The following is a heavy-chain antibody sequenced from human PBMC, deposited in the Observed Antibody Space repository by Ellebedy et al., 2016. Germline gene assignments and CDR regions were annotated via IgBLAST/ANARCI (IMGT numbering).Heavy chain of an antibody. CDR2: ISFDGSNQ. V-gene: IGHV3-30*18. D-gene: IGHD3-10*01. J-gene: IGHJ3*02. CDR1: GFTFRSYG. Sequence: GGSLRLSXAASGFTFRSYGMHWVRQAPGKGLEWVAIISFDGSNQYYGDSLKGRFTISRDNSKNTVYLQMNSLRVEDTDVYYCAKIYGSGSPASAFDNWGQGTMVTVSS. CDR3: AKIYGSGSPASAFDN.